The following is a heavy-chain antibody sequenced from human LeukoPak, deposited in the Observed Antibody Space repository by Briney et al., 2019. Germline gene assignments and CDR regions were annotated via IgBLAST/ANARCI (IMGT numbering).Heavy chain of an antibody. CDR3: ARAHPNYYDSSGYYPDY. CDR1: GFTFSSYS. CDR2: ISSSSSYI. J-gene: IGHJ4*02. D-gene: IGHD3-22*01. V-gene: IGHV3-21*01. Sequence: GGSLRLSCAASGFTFSSYSMNWVRQAPGKGLEWVSSISSSSSYIYYADSVKGRFTISRDNAKNSLYLQMNSLRAEDTAVYYCARAHPNYYDSSGYYPDYWGQGTLSPSPQ.